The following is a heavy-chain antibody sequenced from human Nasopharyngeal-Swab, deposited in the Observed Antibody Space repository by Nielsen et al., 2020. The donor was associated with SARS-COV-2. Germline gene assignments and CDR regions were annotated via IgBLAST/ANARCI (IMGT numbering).Heavy chain of an antibody. CDR3: ARDVEEWLVVPSLSFDH. J-gene: IGHJ4*02. V-gene: IGHV1-18*01. CDR2: ISIYNADR. Sequence: WVRQAPGQGPEWMGWISIYNADRNYAEKFQGRVSMTTDTSTTTAFMELMSLRSDDTAVYYCARDVEEWLVVPSLSFDHWGQGTLVTVSS. D-gene: IGHD5-18*01.